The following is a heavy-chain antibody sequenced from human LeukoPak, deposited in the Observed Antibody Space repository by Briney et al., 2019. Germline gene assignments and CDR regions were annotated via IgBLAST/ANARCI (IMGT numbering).Heavy chain of an antibody. CDR1: TTR. CDR2: IGSYGGDT. J-gene: IGHJ5*01. Sequence: ASVKVSCKATTRISWVRQAPGQGLEWMGWIGSYGGDTYYAQKFQGRVTVTTDTSTSTVYMELRSLRSDDTAVYYCARDLWNFYDDSGYYRDFDSWGQGTLVTVSS. V-gene: IGHV1-18*01. CDR3: ARDLWNFYDDSGYYRDFDS. D-gene: IGHD3-22*01.